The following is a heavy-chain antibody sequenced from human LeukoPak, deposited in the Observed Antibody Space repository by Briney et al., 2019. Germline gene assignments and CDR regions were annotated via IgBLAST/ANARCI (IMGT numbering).Heavy chain of an antibody. D-gene: IGHD5-18*01. V-gene: IGHV3-48*03. Sequence: GGSLRLSCAASGFTFSTYEMNWVRQAPGKGLEWVSYITDSGRTIYYADSVKGRFTISRDNAKTSLYLQMNSLRAEDTAVYYCARHLSGITGYTYGRGIDYWGQGTLVTVSS. CDR2: ITDSGRTI. J-gene: IGHJ4*02. CDR3: ARHLSGITGYTYGRGIDY. CDR1: GFTFSTYE.